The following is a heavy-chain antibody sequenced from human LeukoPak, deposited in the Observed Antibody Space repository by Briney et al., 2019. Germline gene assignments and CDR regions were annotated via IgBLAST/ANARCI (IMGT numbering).Heavy chain of an antibody. D-gene: IGHD6-13*01. Sequence: AGGSLRLSCAASGFTFSTYAMHWVRQAPGKGLEWVAVISYDGSNKYYADSVKGRFTISRDNSKNTLYLQMNSLRTEDTAVYYCARALPGVAAGFDYWGQGTRVTVSS. V-gene: IGHV3-30*04. CDR3: ARALPGVAAGFDY. CDR1: GFTFSTYA. CDR2: ISYDGSNK. J-gene: IGHJ4*02.